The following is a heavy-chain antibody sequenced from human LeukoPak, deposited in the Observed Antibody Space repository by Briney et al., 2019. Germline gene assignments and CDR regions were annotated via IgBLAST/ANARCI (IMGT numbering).Heavy chain of an antibody. V-gene: IGHV3-15*01. Sequence: GGSLRLSCAASGFTFDNAWMNWVRQAPGKGLEWVGRVKSKTDGGTTDYAAPVKGRFTISRDDSENTLFLQLNSLKTEDTALYYCITVGTTSPIAEEYFDYWGQGTLVTVSS. CDR2: VKSKTDGGTT. CDR3: ITVGTTSPIAEEYFDY. J-gene: IGHJ4*02. CDR1: GFTFDNAW. D-gene: IGHD1-26*01.